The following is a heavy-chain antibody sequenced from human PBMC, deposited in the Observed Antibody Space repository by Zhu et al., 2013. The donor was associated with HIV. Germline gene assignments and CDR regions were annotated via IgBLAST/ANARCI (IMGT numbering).Heavy chain of an antibody. CDR1: GYTFTSYD. D-gene: IGHD3-9*01. J-gene: IGHJ6*02. CDR2: MNPNSGNT. V-gene: IGHV1-8*01. CDR3: ARADYDILTGYYWRYYYGMDV. Sequence: QVQLVQSGAEVKKPGASVKVSCKASGYTFTSYDINWVRQATGQGLEWMGWMNPNSGNTGYAQKFQGRVTMTRNTSISTAYMELSSLRSEDTAVYYCARADYDILTGYYWRYYYGMDVRGQGTTVTVSS.